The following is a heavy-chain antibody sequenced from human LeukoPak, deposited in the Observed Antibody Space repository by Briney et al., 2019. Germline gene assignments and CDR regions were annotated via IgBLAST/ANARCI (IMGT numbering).Heavy chain of an antibody. V-gene: IGHV4-4*02. CDR1: GASITSSSW. D-gene: IGHD3-10*01. Sequence: PSESLSPACSVSGASITSSSWWSWVRQSPGKGLEWIGEIYHSGSTNRNPSLKSRVTISADKSKNQFSLNLSSVTVADTAVYYCAGVRGGCDLTSWGKGTLVTVSS. CDR3: AGVRGGCDLTS. CDR2: IYHSGST. J-gene: IGHJ4*02.